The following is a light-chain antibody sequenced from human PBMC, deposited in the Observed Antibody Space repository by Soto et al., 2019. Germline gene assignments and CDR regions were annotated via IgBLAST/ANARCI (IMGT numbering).Light chain of an antibody. V-gene: IGKV3-15*01. CDR1: QSVSSN. J-gene: IGKJ1*01. Sequence: EIVMTQSPATLSVSPGERATLSCRASQSVSSNLAWSQQKPGQAPRLLIYGASPRATGIPARFSGSGSGTEFTLTISSLQSEDFAVYYCQQYNNWPQTFGQGTKVEIK. CDR2: GAS. CDR3: QQYNNWPQT.